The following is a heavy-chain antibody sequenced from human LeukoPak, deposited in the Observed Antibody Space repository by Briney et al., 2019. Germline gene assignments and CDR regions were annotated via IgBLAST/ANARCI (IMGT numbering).Heavy chain of an antibody. J-gene: IGHJ4*02. Sequence: SVKVSCKASGGTFRSYALSWLRPAPGQGRAWMGGIIPIFGTANYAQKFQGRVTITADKSTSIAYMELSSLRSEDTAVYYCARENDSSGYYHPSFDYWGQGTLVTVSS. CDR3: ARENDSSGYYHPSFDY. D-gene: IGHD3-22*01. V-gene: IGHV1-69*06. CDR1: GGTFRSYA. CDR2: IIPIFGTA.